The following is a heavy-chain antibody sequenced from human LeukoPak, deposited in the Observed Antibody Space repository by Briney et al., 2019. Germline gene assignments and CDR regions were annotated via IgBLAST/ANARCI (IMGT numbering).Heavy chain of an antibody. CDR1: GFAFSSYS. CDR3: AKDYTTNYYDSSGLSDY. Sequence: SGGSLRLSCAASGFAFSSYSMNWVRQAPGKGLEWVAVISYDGSNKYYADSVKGRFTISRDNSKNTLYLQMNSLRAEDTAVYYCAKDYTTNYYDSSGLSDYWGQGTLVTVSS. V-gene: IGHV3-30*18. CDR2: ISYDGSNK. J-gene: IGHJ4*02. D-gene: IGHD3-22*01.